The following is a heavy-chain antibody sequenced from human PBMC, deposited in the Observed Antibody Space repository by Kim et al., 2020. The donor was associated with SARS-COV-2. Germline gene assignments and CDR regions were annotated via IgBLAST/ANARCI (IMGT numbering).Heavy chain of an antibody. CDR3: AKDGYSGRRNYYYYGMDV. D-gene: IGHD5-12*01. CDR2: ISGSGGST. V-gene: IGHV3-23*01. CDR1: GFTFSSYA. Sequence: GGSLRLSCAATGFTFSSYAMSWVRQAPGKGLEWVSAISGSGGSTYYADSVKGRFTISRDNSKNTLYLQMNSLRAVETAVYYCAKDGYSGRRNYYYYGMDVWGQGTTVTVSS. J-gene: IGHJ6*02.